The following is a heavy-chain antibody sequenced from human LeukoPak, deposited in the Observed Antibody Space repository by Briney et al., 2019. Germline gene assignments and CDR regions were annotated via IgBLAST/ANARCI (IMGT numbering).Heavy chain of an antibody. Sequence: SETLSLTCAVYGGSFSGYYWSWIRQPPGKGLEWIGEINHSGSTNYNPSLKSRVTISVDTSKNQFSLKLSSVTAADTAVYYCARGPNHSSSFDYWGQGTQVTVSS. CDR3: ARGPNHSSSFDY. CDR2: INHSGST. D-gene: IGHD6-6*01. V-gene: IGHV4-34*01. CDR1: GGSFSGYY. J-gene: IGHJ4*02.